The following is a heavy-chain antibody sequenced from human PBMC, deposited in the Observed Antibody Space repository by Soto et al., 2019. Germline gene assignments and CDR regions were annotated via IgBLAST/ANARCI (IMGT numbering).Heavy chain of an antibody. D-gene: IGHD2-21*02. J-gene: IGHJ6*02. CDR2: VYYSGGA. CDR3: TRDGDGRMTTNPYYYYGMDV. Sequence: SETLSLTCTVSGGSTSGYYWSWIRQPPGKGLEWIGNVYYSGGAKYNPSVKRRVSISVDTSKNQFSLNLSSVTAADTAVYYCTRDGDGRMTTNPYYYYGMDVWGPGITVTVSS. CDR1: GGSTSGYY. V-gene: IGHV4-59*01.